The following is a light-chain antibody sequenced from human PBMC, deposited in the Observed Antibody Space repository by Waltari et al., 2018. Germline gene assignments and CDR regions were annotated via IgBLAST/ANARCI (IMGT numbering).Light chain of an antibody. Sequence: EIVLTQSPGTLSLSPGERATLSCRASQSVSSSYFAWYQQKPGQAPRILIFATSSRATGIPDRFSGSGSGTDFTLTISRLEPEEFAVYYCQQYGSSPVTFGQGTKLEI. CDR2: ATS. CDR3: QQYGSSPVT. CDR1: QSVSSSY. V-gene: IGKV3-20*01. J-gene: IGKJ2*01.